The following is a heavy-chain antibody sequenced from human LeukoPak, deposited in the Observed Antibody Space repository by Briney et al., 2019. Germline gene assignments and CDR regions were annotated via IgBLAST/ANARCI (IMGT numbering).Heavy chain of an antibody. CDR1: GGSISSYY. J-gene: IGHJ6*02. CDR2: IYYSGST. D-gene: IGHD6-19*01. V-gene: IGHV4-59*01. CDR3: ARDREGAAVAGLNYYYGMDV. Sequence: TSETLSLTCTVSGGSISSYYWSWIRQPPGKGLEWIGYIYYSGSTNYNPSLKSRVTISVDTSKNQFSLKLSSVTAADTAVYYCARDREGAAVAGLNYYYGMDVWGQGTTVTVSS.